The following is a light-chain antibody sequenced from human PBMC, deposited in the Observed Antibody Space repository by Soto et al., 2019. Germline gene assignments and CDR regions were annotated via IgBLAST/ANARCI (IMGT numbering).Light chain of an antibody. CDR1: QGISGF. V-gene: IGKV1-9*01. CDR3: QHLNTYLIT. CDR2: STS. J-gene: IGKJ5*01. Sequence: DIQLTKSPSFLSASVGDRVTITCRASQGISGFLAWYQQKPGKAPKLLIYSTSTLETGVPSRFSGSASGTEFTLTISSLQPEDFATYYCQHLNTYLITFGQGTRLEIK.